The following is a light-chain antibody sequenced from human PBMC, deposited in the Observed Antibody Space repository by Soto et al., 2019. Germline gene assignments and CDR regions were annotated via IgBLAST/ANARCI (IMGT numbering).Light chain of an antibody. J-gene: IGLJ2*01. CDR3: QSYATTSVV. CDR1: SGSIASNY. Sequence: NFMLTQSHSVSECPGKTVTISCTSKSGSIASNYVQWYQQRPGSVPTTLIYEDNQRPSGVPDRFSGAIDSSSNSASLTISGLQTEDEADYYCQSYATTSVVFGGGTKLTVL. V-gene: IGLV6-57*04. CDR2: EDN.